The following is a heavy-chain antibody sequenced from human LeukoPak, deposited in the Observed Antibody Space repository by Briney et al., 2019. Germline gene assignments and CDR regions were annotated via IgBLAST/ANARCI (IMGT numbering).Heavy chain of an antibody. Sequence: GGSLRLSCAASGFTFSSYGMHWVRQAPGKGLEWVAFIRYDGSNKYYADFVKGRFTISRDNSKNTLYLQMNSLRAEDTAVYYCAKNGHGSGSYYPRTKYYFDYWGQGTLVTVSS. D-gene: IGHD3-10*01. V-gene: IGHV3-30*02. CDR3: AKNGHGSGSYYPRTKYYFDY. CDR2: IRYDGSNK. J-gene: IGHJ4*02. CDR1: GFTFSSYG.